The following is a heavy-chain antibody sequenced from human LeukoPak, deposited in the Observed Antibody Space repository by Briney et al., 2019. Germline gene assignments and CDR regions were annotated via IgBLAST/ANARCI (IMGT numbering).Heavy chain of an antibody. CDR2: ISYDGSNK. D-gene: IGHD1-26*01. V-gene: IGHV3-30-3*01. CDR1: GFTFSSYA. CDR3: ARAYSGSWD. J-gene: IGHJ4*02. Sequence: GGSLRLSCAASGFTFSSYAMHWVRQAPGKGLEWVAVISYDGSNKYYADSVKGRFTISRDNSKNTLYLQMNSLRAEDTAVYYCARAYSGSWDWGQGTLVTVSS.